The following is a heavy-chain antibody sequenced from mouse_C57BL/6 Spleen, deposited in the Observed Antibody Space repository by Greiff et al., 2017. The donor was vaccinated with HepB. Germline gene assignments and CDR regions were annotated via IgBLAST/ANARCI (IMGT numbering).Heavy chain of an antibody. J-gene: IGHJ3*01. D-gene: IGHD2-4*01. V-gene: IGHV1-62-2*01. CDR3: ARHDIYYDYDDGAWFAY. Sequence: VQLQQSGAELVKPGASVKLSCKASGYTFTEYTIHWVKQRSGQGLEWIGWFYPGSGSIKYNEKFKDKATLTADKSSSTVYMELSRLTSEDSAVYFCARHDIYYDYDDGAWFAYWGQGTLVTVSA. CDR2: FYPGSGSI. CDR1: GYTFTEYT.